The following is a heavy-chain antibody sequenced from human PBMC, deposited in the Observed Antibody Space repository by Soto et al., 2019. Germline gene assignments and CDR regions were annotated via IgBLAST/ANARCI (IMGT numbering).Heavy chain of an antibody. CDR1: GYTFTSYA. Sequence: QVQLVQSGAEVKTPGASVKVSCKASGYTFTSYALQWVRQAPGQRLEWMGWINAGNGNTKYSQKFQGRVTITRDTSASTAYMELSSLRSEDTAVDYCARYPGYSYGYNWGQGTLVTFSS. V-gene: IGHV1-3*01. D-gene: IGHD5-18*01. J-gene: IGHJ4*02. CDR3: ARYPGYSYGYN. CDR2: INAGNGNT.